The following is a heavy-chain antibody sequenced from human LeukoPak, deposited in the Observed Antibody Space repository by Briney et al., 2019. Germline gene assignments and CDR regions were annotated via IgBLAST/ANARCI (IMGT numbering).Heavy chain of an antibody. Sequence: ASETLSLTCAVYGGSFSGYYWSWIRQPPGKGLEWIGYIYYSGSTNYNPSLKSRVTISVDTSKNQFSLKLSSVTAADTAVYYCASGGFKAFDPWGQGTLVTVSS. CDR1: GGSFSGYY. CDR2: IYYSGST. CDR3: ASGGFKAFDP. D-gene: IGHD3-16*01. J-gene: IGHJ5*02. V-gene: IGHV4-59*01.